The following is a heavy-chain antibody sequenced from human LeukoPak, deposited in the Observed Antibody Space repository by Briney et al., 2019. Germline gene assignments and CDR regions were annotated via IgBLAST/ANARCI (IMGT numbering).Heavy chain of an antibody. CDR1: GFTFSSYG. V-gene: IGHV3-33*06. J-gene: IGHJ4*02. D-gene: IGHD4-17*01. CDR3: AKEYYGDYVYFDY. CDR2: IWYDGSNK. Sequence: PGRSLRLSCAASGFTFSSYGMHWVRQAPGKGLEWVAVIWYDGSNKYYADSVKGRFTISRDNSKNTLYLQMNSLRAEDTAVYYCAKEYYGDYVYFDYWGQGTLVTVSS.